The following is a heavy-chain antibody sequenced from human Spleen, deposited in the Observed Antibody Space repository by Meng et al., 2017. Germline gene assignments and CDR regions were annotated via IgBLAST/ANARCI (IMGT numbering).Heavy chain of an antibody. CDR3: AREVGYSVDP. J-gene: IGHJ5*02. CDR1: GFTFSNHY. Sequence: GESLKISCAASGFTFSNHYMTWVRQAPGKGLEWVGHIKQDGSWRYYVDSVKGRFTISRDNAKNSLYLQMNSLRAEDTAVYYCAREVGYSVDPWGQGTLVTVSS. V-gene: IGHV3-7*01. D-gene: IGHD2-8*02. CDR2: IKQDGSWR.